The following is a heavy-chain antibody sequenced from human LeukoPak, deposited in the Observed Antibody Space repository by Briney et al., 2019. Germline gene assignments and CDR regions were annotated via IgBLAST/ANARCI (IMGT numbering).Heavy chain of an antibody. CDR2: IGGSGYST. D-gene: IGHD5-18*01. Sequence: GGSLRLSCAASGFTFSSYAMSWVRQAPGKGLEWVSAIGGSGYSTYYADSVKGRFTISRDNSKNTLYLQMNSLRAEDTAIYYCAKETQLWSRTQYFFGYWGQGTLVTVSP. CDR3: AKETQLWSRTQYFFGY. CDR1: GFTFSSYA. J-gene: IGHJ4*02. V-gene: IGHV3-23*01.